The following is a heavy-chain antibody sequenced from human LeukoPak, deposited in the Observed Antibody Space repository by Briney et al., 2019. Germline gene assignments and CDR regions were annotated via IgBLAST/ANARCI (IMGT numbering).Heavy chain of an antibody. CDR2: INPNSGGT. D-gene: IGHD6-19*01. J-gene: IGHJ3*02. Sequence: ASVKVSCKASGYTFTGYYMHWVRQAPGQGLEWMGWINPNSGGTNYAQKFQGWVTMTRDTSISTAYMELSRLRSDDTAVYYCARDREPYSSGWPDAFDIWGQGTMVTVSS. CDR3: ARDREPYSSGWPDAFDI. CDR1: GYTFTGYY. V-gene: IGHV1-2*04.